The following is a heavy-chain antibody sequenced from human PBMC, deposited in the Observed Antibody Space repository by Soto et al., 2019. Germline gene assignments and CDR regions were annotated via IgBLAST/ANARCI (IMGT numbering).Heavy chain of an antibody. CDR3: ARSWGFALDY. CDR1: GGSVSTSSYY. Sequence: PSEILSLTCTVSGGSVSTSSYYWSWIRQPPGKGLEWIGYIYYSGSTNYNPSLKSRVTISVDTSKNQFSLKLSSVTAADTAVYYCARSWGFALDYWGQGTLVTVSS. J-gene: IGHJ4*02. CDR2: IYYSGST. V-gene: IGHV4-61*01. D-gene: IGHD3-10*01.